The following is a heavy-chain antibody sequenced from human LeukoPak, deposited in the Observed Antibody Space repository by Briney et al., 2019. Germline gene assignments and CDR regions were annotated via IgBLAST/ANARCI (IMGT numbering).Heavy chain of an antibody. V-gene: IGHV1-69*13. CDR2: ITPIFGTA. CDR3: ARVRGSISDYFDY. Sequence: GASVKVSCKASGGTFSSYAISWVRRAPGQGLEWMGGITPIFGTANYAQKFQGRVTITADESTSTAYMELSSLRSEDTAVYYCARVRGSISDYFDYWGQGTLVTVSS. J-gene: IGHJ4*02. CDR1: GGTFSSYA. D-gene: IGHD3-10*01.